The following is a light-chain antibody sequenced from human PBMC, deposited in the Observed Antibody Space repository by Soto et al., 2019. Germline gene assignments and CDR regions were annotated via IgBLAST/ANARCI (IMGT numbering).Light chain of an antibody. CDR3: QQYGSSPPLS. V-gene: IGKV3-20*01. CDR1: QSVTSNY. CDR2: GAS. Sequence: EIVLTQSPGTLSLSPGERATLSCRASQSVTSNYLGWYQQKPGQAPRLLIYGASSRATGIPDRFSGSWSGTDFTLTISILEPEDFAVYYCQQYGSSPPLSFGGGTKVEIK. J-gene: IGKJ4*01.